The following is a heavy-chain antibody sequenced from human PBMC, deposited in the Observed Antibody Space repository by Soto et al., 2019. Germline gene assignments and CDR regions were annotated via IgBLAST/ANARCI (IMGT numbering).Heavy chain of an antibody. CDR2: ISSSSSYI. J-gene: IGHJ4*02. V-gene: IGHV3-21*01. Sequence: EVQLVESGGGLVKPGGSLRLSCAASGFTFSSYSMNWVRQAPGKGLEWVSSISSSSSYIYYADSVKGRFTISRDNAKNSLYLQMNSLRAEDTAVSYCARLQGYSSGWYEGWGQGTLVTVSS. CDR3: ARLQGYSSGWYEG. CDR1: GFTFSSYS. D-gene: IGHD6-19*01.